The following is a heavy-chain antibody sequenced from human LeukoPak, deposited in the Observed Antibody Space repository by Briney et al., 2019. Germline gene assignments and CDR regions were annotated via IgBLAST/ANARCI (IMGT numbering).Heavy chain of an antibody. V-gene: IGHV3-21*01. Sequence: GGSLRLSCAVSGFIFSSYSMNWVRQAPGKGLEWVSSISSSSSYIFYTNSVKGRFTISRDNAKDSLYLQMNSLRAEDTAVYYCARERGAASAFDIWGQGTIVTVSS. CDR3: ARERGAASAFDI. CDR2: ISSSSSYI. J-gene: IGHJ3*02. CDR1: GFIFSSYS. D-gene: IGHD1-26*01.